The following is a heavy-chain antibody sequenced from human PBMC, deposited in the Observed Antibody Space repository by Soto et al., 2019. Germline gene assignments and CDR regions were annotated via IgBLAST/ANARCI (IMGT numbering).Heavy chain of an antibody. CDR3: AKGFCSYPKCSFDY. CDR2: ISGTGDTT. J-gene: IGHJ4*02. CDR1: GFTFSDFA. V-gene: IGHV3-23*01. D-gene: IGHD2-15*01. Sequence: GGSLRLSCAASGFTFSDFALSWVRQAPGKGLEWFSVISGTGDTTYSADSVKGRFTISRDNSMKTAFLQMNYLRAEDTALYYCAKGFCSYPKCSFDYWGQGTRVTVSS.